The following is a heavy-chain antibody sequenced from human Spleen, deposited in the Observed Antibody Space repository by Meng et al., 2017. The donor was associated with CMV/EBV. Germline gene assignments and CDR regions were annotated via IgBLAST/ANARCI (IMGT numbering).Heavy chain of an antibody. J-gene: IGHJ4*02. D-gene: IGHD6-6*01. CDR1: GYIFTSYD. Sequence: GSVMVTCKASGYIFTSYDINWVRQATGRGLVWMGWMNPNSGNTGYAQKIQGRVTINRNTPISTAYMELGSLRSEDTAVYYCARSGLSSSSPLDYWGQGTLVTVSS. CDR2: MNPNSGNT. V-gene: IGHV1-8*03. CDR3: ARSGLSSSSPLDY.